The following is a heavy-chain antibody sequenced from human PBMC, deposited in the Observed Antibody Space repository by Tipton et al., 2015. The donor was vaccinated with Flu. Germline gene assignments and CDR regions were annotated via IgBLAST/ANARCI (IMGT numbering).Heavy chain of an antibody. Sequence: SLRLSCAASGFTFSRYAMSWVRQAPGKGLEWVSSISSGGGTTYFADSVKGRFTISRDNSKNTLYLQMNSLRAEDTAVYFCAKVIPELVAGLDYWGQGTLVTVSS. CDR2: ISSGGGTT. CDR1: GFTFSRYA. V-gene: IGHV3-23*01. D-gene: IGHD6-19*01. J-gene: IGHJ4*02. CDR3: AKVIPELVAGLDY.